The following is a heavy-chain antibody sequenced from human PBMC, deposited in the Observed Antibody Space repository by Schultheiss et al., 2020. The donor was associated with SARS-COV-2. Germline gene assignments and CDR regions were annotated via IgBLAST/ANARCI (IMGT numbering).Heavy chain of an antibody. CDR2: ISSSGSTI. CDR1: GFTFSSYE. Sequence: GGSLRLSCAASGFTFSSYEMNWVRQAPGKGLEWVSYISSSGSTIYYADSVKGRFTISRDNAKNSLYLQMNSLRAEDTAVYYCARGSAIRGVIKRYFDYWGQGTLVTVSS. V-gene: IGHV3-48*03. CDR3: ARGSAIRGVIKRYFDY. J-gene: IGHJ4*02. D-gene: IGHD3-10*01.